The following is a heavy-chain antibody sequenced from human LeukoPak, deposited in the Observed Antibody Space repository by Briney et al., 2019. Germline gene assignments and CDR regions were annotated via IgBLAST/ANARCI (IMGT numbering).Heavy chain of an antibody. Sequence: SETLSLTCTVSGGSISSSSYYWGWIRQPPVKGLEWIGSIYYRGSTYYNPSLKSRVTISVDTSKNQFSLKVTSVTAADTAMYYCARLRVRGYGYGPWEGPTWLDYWGQGTLVTGSS. J-gene: IGHJ4*02. D-gene: IGHD5-18*01. CDR3: ARLRVRGYGYGPWEGPTWLDY. CDR1: GGSISSSSYY. CDR2: IYYRGST. V-gene: IGHV4-39*07.